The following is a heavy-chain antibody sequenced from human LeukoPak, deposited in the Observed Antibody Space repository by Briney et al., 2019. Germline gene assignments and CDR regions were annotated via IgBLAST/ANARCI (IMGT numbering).Heavy chain of an antibody. CDR1: GGSISSSYYY. D-gene: IGHD2-2*01. J-gene: IGHJ4*02. CDR3: ARLGCSSASCYPGN. CDR2: LYYSGWST. V-gene: IGHV4-39*01. Sequence: PSETLSLTCTVSGGSISSSYYYWGWVRQPPGKGLEWIGSLYYSGWSTYYNPSLKSRVTISVDTSKNQSSLKLNSVTAADTAVYYCARLGCSSASCYPGNWGQGTLVTVSS.